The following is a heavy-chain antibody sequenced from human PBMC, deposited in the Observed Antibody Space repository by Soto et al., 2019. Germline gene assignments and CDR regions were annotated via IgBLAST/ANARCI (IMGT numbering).Heavy chain of an antibody. D-gene: IGHD3-10*01. J-gene: IGHJ6*02. CDR1: GYTLTELS. Sequence: ASVKVSCKVSGYTLTELSMHWVRQAPGKGLEWMGGFDPEDGETIYAQKFQGRVTMTEDTSTDTAYMELSSLRSEDTAVCYCAPVLGSGIYYYSSVMDVWGQGTTVTVSS. CDR3: APVLGSGIYYYSSVMDV. CDR2: FDPEDGET. V-gene: IGHV1-24*01.